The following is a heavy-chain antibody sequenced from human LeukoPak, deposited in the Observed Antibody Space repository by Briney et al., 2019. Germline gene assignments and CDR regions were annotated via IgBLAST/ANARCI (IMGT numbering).Heavy chain of an antibody. D-gene: IGHD6-19*01. Sequence: ASVKVSCKASGYTFTIYYIHWVRLAPGQGLEWMGIINPSGGSTSYAQKFQGRVTMTRDTSTSTVYMELSSLRSEDTAVYYCATTRHHTLDSSCWSPFDYWGQGTLVTVSS. J-gene: IGHJ4*02. V-gene: IGHV1-46*01. CDR3: ATTRHHTLDSSCWSPFDY. CDR2: INPSGGST. CDR1: GYTFTIYY.